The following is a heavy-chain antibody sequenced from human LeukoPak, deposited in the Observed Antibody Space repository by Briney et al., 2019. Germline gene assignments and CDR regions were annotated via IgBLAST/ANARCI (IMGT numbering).Heavy chain of an antibody. CDR1: GFTFSSYS. D-gene: IGHD3-22*01. CDR3: ARDDSHGYHFFDS. J-gene: IGHJ4*02. CDR2: ISGSGEFI. Sequence: PGGSLRLSCAASGFTFSSYSMNWIRQTPGKGLEWASSISGSGEFIYYVDSVRGRFTISRDNGKNSLYLQMNSLRPEDTAVYYCARDDSHGYHFFDSWGQGTLVTVSS. V-gene: IGHV3-21*01.